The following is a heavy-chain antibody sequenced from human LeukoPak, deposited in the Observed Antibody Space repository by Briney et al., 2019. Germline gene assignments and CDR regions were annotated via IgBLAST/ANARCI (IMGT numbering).Heavy chain of an antibody. D-gene: IGHD3-16*01. Sequence: GGSLRLSCAASGFTFSSFTLTWVRQAPGKGLEWVSAIGGRGGSTYYADFLEGRFTIARDNSKDMVYLQMNSLKVEDTAIYYCGKEGGAWGQGTKVTVSS. V-gene: IGHV3-23*01. J-gene: IGHJ5*02. CDR3: GKEGGA. CDR1: GFTFSSFT. CDR2: IGGRGGST.